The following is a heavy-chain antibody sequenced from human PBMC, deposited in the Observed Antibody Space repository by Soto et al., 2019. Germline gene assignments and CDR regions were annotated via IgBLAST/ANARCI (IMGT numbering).Heavy chain of an antibody. J-gene: IGHJ4*02. CDR2: INHSGST. CDR1: GGSFSGYY. D-gene: IGHD4-17*01. CDR3: ARRRILRPPSSEFDY. Sequence: SETLSLTCAVYGGSFSGYYWSWIRQPPGKGLEWIGEINHSGSTNYNPSLKSRVTISVDTSKNQLSLKLSSVTAADTAVYYCARRRILRPPSSEFDYWGQGTLVTVSS. V-gene: IGHV4-34*01.